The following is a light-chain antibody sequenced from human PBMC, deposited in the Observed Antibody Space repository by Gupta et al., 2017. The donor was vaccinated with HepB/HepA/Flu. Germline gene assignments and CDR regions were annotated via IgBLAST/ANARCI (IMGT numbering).Light chain of an antibody. CDR2: DVS. CDR3: SAYTSSSTLV. J-gene: IGLJ1*01. CDR1: SSDVGGYNY. Sequence: QSALTQPASVSGSPGQSITISCTGTSSDVGGYNYVSWYQQHPGQAPKLMIYDVSNRPSGVSNRFSGSKSGNTAALTISGLQEEDAADYYCSAYTSSSTLVFGTGTKVTVL. V-gene: IGLV2-14*01.